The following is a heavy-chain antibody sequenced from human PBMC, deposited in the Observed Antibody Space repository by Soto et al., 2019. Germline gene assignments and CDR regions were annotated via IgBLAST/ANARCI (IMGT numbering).Heavy chain of an antibody. Sequence: ASVKVSCKVSGYTLTELSMHWVLQAPGKGLEWMGGFDPEDGETIYAQKFQGRVTMTEDTSTDTAYMELSSLRSEDTAVYYCATVVVSSTQHGSNPLDYWGQGTLVTVSS. CDR2: FDPEDGET. CDR1: GYTLTELS. CDR3: ATVVVSSTQHGSNPLDY. V-gene: IGHV1-24*01. J-gene: IGHJ4*02. D-gene: IGHD2-2*01.